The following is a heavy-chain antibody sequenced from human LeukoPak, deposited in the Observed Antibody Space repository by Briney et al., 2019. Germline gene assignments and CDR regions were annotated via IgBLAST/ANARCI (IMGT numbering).Heavy chain of an antibody. CDR1: GYTFTNYG. Sequence: VSVKVSCKASGYTFTNYGISWVRRAPGQGLEYMGWISAYNGNTNYARNLQGRVTMTTETSTSTAYMELRSLRSDDTAVYYCARHYHDSSAYPFDYWGQGTLVTVSS. D-gene: IGHD3-22*01. J-gene: IGHJ4*02. CDR3: ARHYHDSSAYPFDY. CDR2: ISAYNGNT. V-gene: IGHV1-18*01.